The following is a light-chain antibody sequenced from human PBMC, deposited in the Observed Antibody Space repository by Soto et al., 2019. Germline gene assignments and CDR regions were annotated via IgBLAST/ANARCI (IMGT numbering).Light chain of an antibody. Sequence: DIQLTQSPPTLSASVGDRVTITCRASQSIRYYPAWYQQMPGKAPKLLIYGASSLQSGVPSRFSGSGSGTEFTLTISSLQPDDFATYFCQNHNSYSQTFGQGTEV. CDR2: GAS. CDR1: QSIRYY. J-gene: IGKJ1*01. CDR3: QNHNSYSQT. V-gene: IGKV1-5*01.